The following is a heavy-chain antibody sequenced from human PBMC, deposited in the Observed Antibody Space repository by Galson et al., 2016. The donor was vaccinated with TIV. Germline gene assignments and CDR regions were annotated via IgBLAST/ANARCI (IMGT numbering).Heavy chain of an antibody. CDR3: ARLTYPLYFYGTEV. J-gene: IGHJ6*02. V-gene: IGHV4-59*08. CDR2: IYYSGST. Sequence: ETLSLTCTVSGGSITNYYGSWIRQPPGKGLEWIGYIYYSGSTNYSPSLKSRVTISVDTSKNQFSLKLSSVTAADTAVYYCARLTYPLYFYGTEVWGQGTTVAVSS. D-gene: IGHD1-20*01. CDR1: GGSITNYY.